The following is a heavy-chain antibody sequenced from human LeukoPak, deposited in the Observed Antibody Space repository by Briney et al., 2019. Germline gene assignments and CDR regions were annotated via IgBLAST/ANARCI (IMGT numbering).Heavy chain of an antibody. CDR1: GGSISSSSHY. CDR3: ARPRAYCGGDCSSYAFDI. CDR2: IYYSGST. D-gene: IGHD2-21*02. Sequence: SETLSLTCTVSGGSISSSSHYWGWIRQPPGKGLEWIGSIYYSGSTYYNPSLKSRVTISVDTSKNQFSLRLSSVTAADTAVYYCARPRAYCGGDCSSYAFDIWGQGTMVTVSS. J-gene: IGHJ3*02. V-gene: IGHV4-39*07.